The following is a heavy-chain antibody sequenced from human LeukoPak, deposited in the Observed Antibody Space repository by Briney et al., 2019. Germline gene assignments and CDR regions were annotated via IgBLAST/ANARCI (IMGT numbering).Heavy chain of an antibody. Sequence: SETLSLTCTVSGGSISSYYWSWIRRPPGKGLEWIGYIYYSGSTNYNPSLKSRVTISVDTSKNQFSLKPSSVTAADTAVYYCARAGSGVFDPWGQGTLVTVSS. CDR1: GGSISSYY. D-gene: IGHD6-19*01. J-gene: IGHJ5*02. V-gene: IGHV4-59*01. CDR3: ARAGSGVFDP. CDR2: IYYSGST.